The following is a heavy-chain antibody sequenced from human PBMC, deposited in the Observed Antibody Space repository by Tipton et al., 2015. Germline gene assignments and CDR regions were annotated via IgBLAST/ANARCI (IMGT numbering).Heavy chain of an antibody. CDR1: GDSVSSDTSS. J-gene: IGHJ6*02. D-gene: IGHD6-13*01. V-gene: IGHV6-1*01. CDR2: TFYRSKWYT. CDR3: VRESGYTLPPSRAPTYGGVDV. Sequence: PGLVKPSQTLSLTCAISGDSVSSDTSSWNWIRQSPSRGLEWLGRTFYRSKWYTDYALSLKARINIHPDTSKNQFSLHLNYVTPEDAAIYYCVRESGYTLPPSRAPTYGGVDVWGQGTVVTVSS.